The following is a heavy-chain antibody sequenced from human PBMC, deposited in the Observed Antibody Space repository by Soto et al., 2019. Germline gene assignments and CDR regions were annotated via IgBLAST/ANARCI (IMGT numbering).Heavy chain of an antibody. D-gene: IGHD3-22*01. CDR1: GFTFSDKY. J-gene: IGHJ4*02. V-gene: IGHV3-72*01. Sequence: EVQLVESGGGLVQPGGSLRLSCAASGFTFSDKYMDWVRQAPGKGLEWVGRIRNKANSYTTEYAASVKGRFTISRDDSKTPLYWQMSSLKTEAPAVYYCPTYESARGGDFDYWGQGTLVTVSS. CDR2: IRNKANSYTT. CDR3: PTYESARGGDFDY.